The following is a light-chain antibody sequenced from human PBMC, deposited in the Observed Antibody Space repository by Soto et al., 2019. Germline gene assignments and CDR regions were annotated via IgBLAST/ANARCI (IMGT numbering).Light chain of an antibody. V-gene: IGKV1-5*01. CDR3: QQFNSDSPA. J-gene: IGKJ1*01. CDR1: QSITTW. Sequence: DIQMTQSPSTVSASMGDSVTITCRASQSITTWLAWYQQRPGKAPKLLIYDVSSLQSGVPSRFSGSGSGTEFTLTISCLQPDDFATYYCQQFNSDSPAFGQGTKVDIK. CDR2: DVS.